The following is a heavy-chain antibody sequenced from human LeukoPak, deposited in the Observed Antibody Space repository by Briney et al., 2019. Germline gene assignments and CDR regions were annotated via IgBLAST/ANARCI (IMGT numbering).Heavy chain of an antibody. CDR2: IHPSGST. Sequence: SETLSLTCTVSGDSISSYYWSWIRQPAGKGLEWIGRIHPSGSTNYNPSLKSRVTLSVDTSKNQFSLKLSSVTAADTAVYYCARGHGDFYYFDYWGQGTLDTVSS. CDR1: GDSISSYY. V-gene: IGHV4-4*07. J-gene: IGHJ4*02. D-gene: IGHD4-17*01. CDR3: ARGHGDFYYFDY.